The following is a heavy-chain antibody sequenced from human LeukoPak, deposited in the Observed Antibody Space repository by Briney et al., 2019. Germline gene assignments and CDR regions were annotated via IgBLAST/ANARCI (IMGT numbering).Heavy chain of an antibody. CDR1: GGSISSSSYY. Sequence: SETLSLTCTVSGGSISSSSYYRGWIRQPPGKGLEWIGSIYYSGRTDYNPSLKSRVTISVDTSKSQFSLKLSSVTAADTAVYYCARHSSEQFFDYWGQGTLVTVSS. CDR3: ARHSSEQFFDY. D-gene: IGHD6-19*01. V-gene: IGHV4-39*01. CDR2: IYYSGRT. J-gene: IGHJ4*02.